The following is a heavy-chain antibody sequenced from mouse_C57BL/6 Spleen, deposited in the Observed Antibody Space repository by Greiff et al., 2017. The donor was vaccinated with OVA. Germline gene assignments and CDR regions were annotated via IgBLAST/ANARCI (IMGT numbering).Heavy chain of an antibody. CDR1: GFTFSDYY. V-gene: IGHV5-12*01. J-gene: IGHJ4*01. CDR3: ARQKTYCYAMGY. CDR2: ICNCGGST. Sequence: EVQLVEPGGGLVQPGGSLKLSCAASGFTFSDYYMYWVRQTPENRLEWVSSICNCGGSTYYPDTVKGRNAISIDNAKTTLYLQKSRLKSEDTAMYYYARQKTYCYAMGYWGQGTSVTVYS.